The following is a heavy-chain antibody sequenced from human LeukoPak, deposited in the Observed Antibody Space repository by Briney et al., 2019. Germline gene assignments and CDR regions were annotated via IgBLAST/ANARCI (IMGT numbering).Heavy chain of an antibody. CDR1: GGSFSGYY. V-gene: IGHV4-34*01. D-gene: IGHD3-10*01. CDR2: INHSGST. Sequence: SETLSLTCAVYGGSFSGYYWSWIRQPPGKGLEWIGEINHSGSTNYNPSLKSRVTMSVDTSKNQFSLKLSSVTAADTAVYYCARGYYGSGSGPWGQGTLVTVSS. CDR3: ARGYYGSGSGP. J-gene: IGHJ5*02.